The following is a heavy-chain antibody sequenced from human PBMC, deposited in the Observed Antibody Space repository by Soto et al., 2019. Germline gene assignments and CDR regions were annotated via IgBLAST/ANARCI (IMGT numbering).Heavy chain of an antibody. D-gene: IGHD6-19*01. CDR3: ARERGIAVANYYYGMDV. V-gene: IGHV3-23*01. J-gene: IGHJ6*02. CDR2: ISGSGGST. CDR1: GFTFSSYA. Sequence: GGSLRLSCAASGFTFSSYAMSWVRQAPGKGLEWVAAISGSGGSTYYADSVKGRFTISRGNSKNTLYLQMNSLRAEDTAVYYCARERGIAVANYYYGMDVWGQGTTVTVSS.